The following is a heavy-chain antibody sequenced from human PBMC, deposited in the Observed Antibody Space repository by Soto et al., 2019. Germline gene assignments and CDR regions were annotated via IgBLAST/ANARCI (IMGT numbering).Heavy chain of an antibody. CDR2: MYSGGTT. V-gene: IGHV3-53*01. J-gene: IGHJ4*02. D-gene: IGHD4-17*01. CDR1: GFTVSDSY. Sequence: EAQLVESGGGLIQPGGSLTLSCAASGFTVSDSYMIWVRQAPGKGLEWVSLMYSGGTTYFADPVKGRFALSRDSSKNTLFLQLNSLRVDDTAVYFCVRDSGAYGVHFDDWGQGTVVTVSS. CDR3: VRDSGAYGVHFDD.